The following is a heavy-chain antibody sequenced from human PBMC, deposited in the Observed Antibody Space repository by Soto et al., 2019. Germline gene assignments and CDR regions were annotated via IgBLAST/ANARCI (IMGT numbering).Heavy chain of an antibody. V-gene: IGHV3-23*01. CDR2: VNSNGGST. J-gene: IGHJ4*02. D-gene: IGHD4-17*01. Sequence: EVQLLESGGGLVQPGGSLRLSCAASGFTFSRYAMNWVRQAPGKGLEWVSTVNSNGGSTSYADSVKGRFTISRDNSENTRYPPMNSLRAEDTAVYYCAKLTCGDPVDYWGQGTLVTVSS. CDR1: GFTFSRYA. CDR3: AKLTCGDPVDY.